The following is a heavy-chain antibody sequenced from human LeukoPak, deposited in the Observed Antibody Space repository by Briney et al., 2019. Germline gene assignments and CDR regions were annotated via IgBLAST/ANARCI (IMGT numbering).Heavy chain of an antibody. CDR2: IRYDGSNK. CDR3: ARPIAAACFPSDY. CDR1: GFTFSSYG. J-gene: IGHJ4*02. V-gene: IGHV3-30*02. D-gene: IGHD6-13*01. Sequence: GGSLTLSCAASGFTFSSYGMHWVRQAPAKGQEWVAFIRYDGSNKTYENSVKGRFTISRDNSKNKQFSQMNSLVTAADAVFYFARPIAAACFPSDYWGQGTLVTVSS.